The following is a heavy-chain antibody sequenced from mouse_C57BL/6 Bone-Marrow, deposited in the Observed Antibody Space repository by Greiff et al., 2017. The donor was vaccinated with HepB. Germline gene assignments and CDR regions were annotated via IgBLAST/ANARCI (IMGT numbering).Heavy chain of an antibody. CDR2: IHPNSGST. J-gene: IGHJ1*03. CDR1: GYNLNSYW. Sequence: VQLQQPGAELVKPGASVKLSCKASGYNLNSYWMHWVKQRPGQGLEWIGMIHPNSGSTNYNEKFKSKATLTVDKSSSTAYMQLSSLTSEDSAVYYCAREGFTVVPPYWYFDVWGTGTTVTVSS. D-gene: IGHD1-1*01. V-gene: IGHV1-64*01. CDR3: AREGFTVVPPYWYFDV.